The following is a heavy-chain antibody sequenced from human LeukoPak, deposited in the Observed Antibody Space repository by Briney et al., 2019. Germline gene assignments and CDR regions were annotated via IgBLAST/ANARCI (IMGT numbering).Heavy chain of an antibody. CDR1: GYTFTSYY. CDR2: INPSGGST. J-gene: IGHJ4*02. D-gene: IGHD3-3*01. CDR3: ARDLPLRFLDY. Sequence: ASVKDSCKASGYTFTSYYMHWVRQAPGQGLEWMGIINPSGGSTSYAQKFQGRVTMTRDTSTSTVYMELSSLRSEDTAVYYCARDLPLRFLDYWGQGTLVTVSS. V-gene: IGHV1-46*01.